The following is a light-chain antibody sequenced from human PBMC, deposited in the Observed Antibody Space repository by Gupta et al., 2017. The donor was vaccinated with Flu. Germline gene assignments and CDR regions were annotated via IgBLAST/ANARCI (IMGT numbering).Light chain of an antibody. CDR3: QQYDSWPHS. Sequence: GEPVTLSFRASQSVSVNVAWYQQKPGQAPRLLIYGASTRATGVPARFSGSGSGTGFTLTIDSLQSEDFTVYDCQQYDSWPHSFGQGSKVEIK. V-gene: IGKV3-15*01. J-gene: IGKJ2*01. CDR1: QSVSVN. CDR2: GAS.